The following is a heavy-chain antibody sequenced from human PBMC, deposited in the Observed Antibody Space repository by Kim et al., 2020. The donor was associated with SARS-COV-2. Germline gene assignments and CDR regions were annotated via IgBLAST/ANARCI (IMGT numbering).Heavy chain of an antibody. D-gene: IGHD6-13*01. V-gene: IGHV4-34*01. J-gene: IGHJ5*02. CDR1: GGSFSGYY. CDR3: ARRQLKGFFQQLVTRGLYWFDP. Sequence: SETLSLTCAVYGGSFSGYYWSWIRQPPGKGLEWIGEINHSGSTNYNPSLKSRVTISVDTSKNQFSLKLSSVTAADTAVYYCARRQLKGFFQQLVTRGLYWFDPWGQGTLVTVSS. CDR2: INHSGST.